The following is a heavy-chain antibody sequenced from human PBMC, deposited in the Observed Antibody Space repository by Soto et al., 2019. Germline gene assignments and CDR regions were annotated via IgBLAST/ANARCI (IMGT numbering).Heavy chain of an antibody. CDR1: GFSLTTSGVG. V-gene: IGHV2-5*02. CDR2: IYWDDDK. D-gene: IGHD3-3*01. CDR3: AHRVLRTVFGLVTTTAIYFDF. Sequence: QITLNESGPTQVKPRQTLTLTCTFSGFSLTTSGVGVGWIRQSPGKAPEWLALIYWDDDKRYSPSLKSRLTITKDTSKNQVVLRMVDLDPADTATYYCAHRVLRTVFGLVTTTAIYFDFWGQGTPVAVSS. J-gene: IGHJ4*02.